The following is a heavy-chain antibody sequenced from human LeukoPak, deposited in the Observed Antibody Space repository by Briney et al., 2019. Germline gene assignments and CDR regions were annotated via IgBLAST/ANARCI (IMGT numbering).Heavy chain of an antibody. Sequence: RSSQTLSLTCAVSGGSISSGGYSWSWIRQPPGKGLEWIGYIYHSGSTYYNPSLKSRVTISVDRSKNQFSLKLSSVTAADTAVYYCARGGAAASSYYYGMDVWGQGTTVTVSS. CDR3: ARGGAAASSYYYGMDV. CDR1: GGSISSGGYS. J-gene: IGHJ6*02. D-gene: IGHD6-13*01. V-gene: IGHV4-30-2*01. CDR2: IYHSGST.